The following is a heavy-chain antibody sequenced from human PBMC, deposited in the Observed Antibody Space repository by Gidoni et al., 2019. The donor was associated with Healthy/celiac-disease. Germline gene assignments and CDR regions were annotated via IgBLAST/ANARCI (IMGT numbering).Heavy chain of an antibody. D-gene: IGHD2-15*01. J-gene: IGHJ1*01. CDR3: ARGRLGYCSGGSCYSGYFQH. V-gene: IGHV4-34*01. CDR1: GGSFSSYY. Sequence: QVQLQQWGAGLLKPSETLSLTCAVYGGSFSSYYWRWIRQPPGKGLEWIGEINHSGSTNYNPSLKSRVTISVDTSKNQFSLKLSSVTAADTAVYDCARGRLGYCSGGSCYSGYFQHWGQGTLVTVSS. CDR2: INHSGST.